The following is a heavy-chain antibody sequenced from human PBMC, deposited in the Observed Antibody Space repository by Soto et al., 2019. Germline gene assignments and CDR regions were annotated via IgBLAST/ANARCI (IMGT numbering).Heavy chain of an antibody. J-gene: IGHJ5*02. CDR2: ISSRSSI. CDR3: ARDVGETTNSFDP. CDR1: GFSFSSHS. D-gene: IGHD1-26*01. V-gene: IGHV3-48*02. Sequence: EVQLVESGGGLVQPGGSLRLSCAASGFSFSSHSMNWVRQAPGKGLEWVSYISSRSSIYYADSVKGRFTISRDNAKNSLYLQMNSLRDEDTAVYYCARDVGETTNSFDPWGQGTLVTVSS.